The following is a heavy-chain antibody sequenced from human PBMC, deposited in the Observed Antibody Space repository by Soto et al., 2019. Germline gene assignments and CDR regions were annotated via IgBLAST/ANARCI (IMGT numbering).Heavy chain of an antibody. CDR3: AMQYVYDGSGYSRDAFDI. Sequence: PGESLKISCKGSGYSFANYWITWVRQVPGKGLEWVGRIDPSDSYTKYSPSFQGHVTISHDKSLSTAYLEWSSLKASDTGMYYCAMQYVYDGSGYSRDAFDIWGHGTLVTVSS. CDR1: GYSFANYW. V-gene: IGHV5-10-1*01. J-gene: IGHJ3*02. D-gene: IGHD3-22*01. CDR2: IDPSDSYT.